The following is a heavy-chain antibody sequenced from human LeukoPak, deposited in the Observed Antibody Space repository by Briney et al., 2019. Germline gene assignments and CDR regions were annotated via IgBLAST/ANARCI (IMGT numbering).Heavy chain of an antibody. CDR2: ISYDGSNK. Sequence: GGSLRLSCAASGFTFSKYWMQWVRQAPGKGLEWVAVISYDGSNKYYADSVKGRFTISRDNSKNTLYLQMNSLRAEDTAVYYCARGGYDDAFDIWGQGTMVPVSS. CDR1: GFTFSKYW. CDR3: ARGGYDDAFDI. J-gene: IGHJ3*02. V-gene: IGHV3-30-3*01. D-gene: IGHD5-12*01.